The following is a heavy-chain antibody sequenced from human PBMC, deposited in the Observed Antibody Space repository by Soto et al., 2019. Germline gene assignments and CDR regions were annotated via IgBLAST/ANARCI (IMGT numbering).Heavy chain of an antibody. CDR3: ARRKERSGPHYFDS. CDR1: GYTFITYD. V-gene: IGHV1-8*01. D-gene: IGHD1-1*01. CDR2: MNPYNGNA. J-gene: IGHJ4*02. Sequence: ASVKVSCKASGYTFITYDINWVRQAPGQGLEWMGWMNPYNGNAGYAQKLQGRVTMTRNTSISTAYMELTSLKSNDTAVYFCARRKERSGPHYFDSWGQGTLVTVSS.